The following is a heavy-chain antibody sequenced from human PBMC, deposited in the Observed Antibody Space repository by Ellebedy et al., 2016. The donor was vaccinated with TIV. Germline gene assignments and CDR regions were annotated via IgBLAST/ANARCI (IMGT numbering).Heavy chain of an antibody. CDR2: ISYSGRT. J-gene: IGHJ3*02. V-gene: IGHV4-59*01. Sequence: MPSETLSLTCTVPGGSISPYYWSWIRQPPGKGLEWIGYISYSGRTSYNPSLKSRVTMSADTSKNQFSLRLSSVTAADTAVYYCARVVWQQPVSYAFDIWGQGTMVTVSS. CDR1: GGSISPYY. CDR3: ARVVWQQPVSYAFDI. D-gene: IGHD6-13*01.